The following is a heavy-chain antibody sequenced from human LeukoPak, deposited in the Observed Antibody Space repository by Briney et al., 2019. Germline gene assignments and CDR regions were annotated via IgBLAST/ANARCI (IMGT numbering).Heavy chain of an antibody. D-gene: IGHD6-13*01. CDR2: ISAYNGNT. Sequence: ASVKVSCKASGYTFTSYGISWVRQAPGQGLEWRGWISAYNGNTNYAQKLQGRVTMTTDTSTSTAYMELRSLRSDDTAVYYCARDGAPQQLVGGMDVWGQGTTVTVSS. CDR3: ARDGAPQQLVGGMDV. J-gene: IGHJ6*02. CDR1: GYTFTSYG. V-gene: IGHV1-18*01.